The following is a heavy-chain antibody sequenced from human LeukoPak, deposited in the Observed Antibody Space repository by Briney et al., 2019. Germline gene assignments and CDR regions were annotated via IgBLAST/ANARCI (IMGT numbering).Heavy chain of an antibody. Sequence: GESLKISCKGLGYSLNNYWNAWVRQRPGKGLEWMGIIYPGGSETRYDPSFQGQVTISADSSTSTAYLQWSSLRASDTAMYYCARASRDGYNQNFDHWGQGTLVTVSS. V-gene: IGHV5-51*01. J-gene: IGHJ4*02. D-gene: IGHD5-24*01. CDR2: IYPGGSET. CDR1: GYSLNNYW. CDR3: ARASRDGYNQNFDH.